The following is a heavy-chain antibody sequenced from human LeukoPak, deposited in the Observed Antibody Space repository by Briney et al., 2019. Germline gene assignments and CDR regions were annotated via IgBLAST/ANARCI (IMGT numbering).Heavy chain of an antibody. CDR3: ARVALKRSNSYYYYYMDV. CDR1: GFTFSSYS. CDR2: ISSSSSTI. Sequence: GGSLRLSCAASGFTFSSYSMNWVRQAPGKGLEWVSYISSSSSTIYYADSVKGRFTISRDNAKNSLYLQMNSLRAEDTAVYYCARVALKRSNSYYYYYMDVWGKGTTATVSS. J-gene: IGHJ6*03. D-gene: IGHD1-26*01. V-gene: IGHV3-48*04.